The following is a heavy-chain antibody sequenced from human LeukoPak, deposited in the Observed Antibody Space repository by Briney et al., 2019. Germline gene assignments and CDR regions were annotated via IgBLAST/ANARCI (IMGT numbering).Heavy chain of an antibody. CDR3: ARDRDPGYNDSSGYRRVNAFDI. D-gene: IGHD3-22*01. Sequence: GGSLRLSCAASGFTFSSYAMSWVRQAPGKGLEWVSAISGNGGSTYYADSVKGRFTISRDNAKNSLYLQMNSLRAEDTAVYYCARDRDPGYNDSSGYRRVNAFDIWGQGTMVTVSS. J-gene: IGHJ3*02. CDR2: ISGNGGST. V-gene: IGHV3-23*01. CDR1: GFTFSSYA.